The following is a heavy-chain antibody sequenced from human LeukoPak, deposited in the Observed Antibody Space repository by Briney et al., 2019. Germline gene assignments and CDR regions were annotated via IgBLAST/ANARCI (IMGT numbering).Heavy chain of an antibody. Sequence: PGGSLRLSCAASGFTFSSYSINWVRQAPGKGLEWVSSISSNSNYIYHADSVKGRFTISRDNAKNSLYLQMNSLRVEDTAVYYCARDGYSYGYDYWGQGTLVTVPS. D-gene: IGHD5-18*01. V-gene: IGHV3-21*01. J-gene: IGHJ4*02. CDR3: ARDGYSYGYDY. CDR2: ISSNSNYI. CDR1: GFTFSSYS.